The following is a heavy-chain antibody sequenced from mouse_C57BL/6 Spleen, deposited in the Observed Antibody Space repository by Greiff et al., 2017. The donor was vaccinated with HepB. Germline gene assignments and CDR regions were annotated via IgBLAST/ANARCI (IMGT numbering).Heavy chain of an antibody. J-gene: IGHJ2*01. CDR3: TRIYYGNHYFDY. Sequence: VQLQQSGTVLARPGASVKMSCKTSGYTFTSYWMHWVKQRPGQGLEWIGAIYPGNSDTSYNQKFKGKAKLTAVTSASTAYMELSSLTNEDSAVYYCTRIYYGNHYFDYWGQGTTLTVSS. V-gene: IGHV1-5*01. D-gene: IGHD2-1*01. CDR1: GYTFTSYW. CDR2: IYPGNSDT.